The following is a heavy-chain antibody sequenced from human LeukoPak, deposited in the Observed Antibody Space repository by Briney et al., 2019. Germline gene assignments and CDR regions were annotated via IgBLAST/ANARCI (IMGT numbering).Heavy chain of an antibody. V-gene: IGHV3-30*03. Sequence: GRSLRLSCAASGFTFSSYGMHWVRQAPGKGLEWVAVISYDGSNKYYADSVKGRFTISRDNAKNSLYLQMNSLRAEDTAVYYCARVTQSGSQHFDYWGQGTLVTVSS. D-gene: IGHD1-26*01. CDR2: ISYDGSNK. CDR1: GFTFSSYG. J-gene: IGHJ4*02. CDR3: ARVTQSGSQHFDY.